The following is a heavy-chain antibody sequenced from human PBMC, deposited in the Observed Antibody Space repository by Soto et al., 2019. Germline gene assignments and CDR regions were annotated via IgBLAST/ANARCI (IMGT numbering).Heavy chain of an antibody. Sequence: ASVKVSCKASGYTFTGYYMHWVRQAPGQGLEWMGWINPNRGSTNYAQKFQGWVTMTRDTSISTAYMELSRLRSDDTAVYYCARGYCSGGSCYSDDAFDIWGQGTMVTVSS. D-gene: IGHD2-15*01. CDR1: GYTFTGYY. CDR3: ARGYCSGGSCYSDDAFDI. J-gene: IGHJ3*02. V-gene: IGHV1-2*04. CDR2: INPNRGST.